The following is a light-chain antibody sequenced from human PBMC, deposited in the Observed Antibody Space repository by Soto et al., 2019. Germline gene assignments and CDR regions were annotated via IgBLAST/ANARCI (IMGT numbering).Light chain of an antibody. J-gene: IGKJ4*01. CDR2: GTS. Sequence: DIVLPQSPGTLSLSPGERAALSCRASESVTGGYLAWYQQKPGQAPSLLIYGTSMMATGISDRFTGSGSGTDFTLTISRLKPEDFAVYYCQQYGSSPITFGGGTKVEMK. CDR3: QQYGSSPIT. V-gene: IGKV3-20*01. CDR1: ESVTGGY.